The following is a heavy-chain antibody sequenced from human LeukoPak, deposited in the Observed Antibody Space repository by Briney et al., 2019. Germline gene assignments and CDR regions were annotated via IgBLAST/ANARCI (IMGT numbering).Heavy chain of an antibody. D-gene: IGHD3-9*01. CDR2: IKQEGSEK. J-gene: IGHJ6*03. CDR1: GFTFSRYW. V-gene: IGHV3-7*01. CDR3: ARDLPSFATGYPAWGYYYYIDV. Sequence: GGSLTLFCAASGFTFSRYWMSWVREAPGKGLEWVANIKQEGSEKYYVDSVKGRFTISRYNAKNSLYLQMNSLRAEDTAVYYCARDLPSFATGYPAWGYYYYIDVWGKGTTVTVSS.